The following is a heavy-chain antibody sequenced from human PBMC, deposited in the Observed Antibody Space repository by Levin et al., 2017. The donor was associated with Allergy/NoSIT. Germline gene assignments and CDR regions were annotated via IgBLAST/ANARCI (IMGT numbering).Heavy chain of an antibody. CDR3: VRSVNAAGWVWFDP. D-gene: IGHD6-13*01. J-gene: IGHJ5*02. Sequence: PSETLSLTCTVSGGSISTGSYYWGWIRQPPGKGLEWVGHIYFTGATYSNPSLKSRVTISVDTLKNHFSLELTSVTAADTAVYYCVRSVNAAGWVWFDPWGQGTLVTVSS. V-gene: IGHV4-39*02. CDR1: GGSISTGSYY. CDR2: IYFTGAT.